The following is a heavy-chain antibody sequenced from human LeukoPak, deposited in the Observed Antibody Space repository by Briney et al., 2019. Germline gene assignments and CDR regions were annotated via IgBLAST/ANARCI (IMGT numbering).Heavy chain of an antibody. V-gene: IGHV4-4*02. Sequence: SETLSLTCAVSGGSISSNNWWGWVRQPPGKGLEWIGEIYHSGSPNYNPSLGSRVTISVDKSRNHFSLNLSSVTAADTAVYYCARVNINNWHSCDYWGQGTLVTVSS. CDR3: ARVNINNWHSCDY. CDR2: IYHSGSP. D-gene: IGHD1-1*01. J-gene: IGHJ4*02. CDR1: GGSISSNNW.